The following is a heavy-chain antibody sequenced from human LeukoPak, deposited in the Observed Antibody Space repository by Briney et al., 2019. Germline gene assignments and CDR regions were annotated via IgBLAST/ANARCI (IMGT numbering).Heavy chain of an antibody. D-gene: IGHD1-1*01. Sequence: SETLSLTCTVSGGSMSPFYWSWIRQSPGKGLEWIGSIYYSGGTNYDPSLKSRVTISVDTSKNQFSLELSSVTAADTAVYYCAVNSTKHTFDIWGQGTMVTVSS. V-gene: IGHV4-59*08. CDR3: AVNSTKHTFDI. J-gene: IGHJ3*02. CDR1: GGSMSPFY. CDR2: IYYSGGT.